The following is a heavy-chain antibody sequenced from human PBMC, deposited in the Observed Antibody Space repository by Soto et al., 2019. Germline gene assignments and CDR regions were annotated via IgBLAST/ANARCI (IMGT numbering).Heavy chain of an antibody. CDR3: ARICGGSCFNYYYGMDV. V-gene: IGHV1-8*01. J-gene: IGHJ6*02. CDR1: GYTFTSYY. Sequence: GASVKVSCKASGYTFTSYYINWVLQATGQGLEWMGWMNPNSGNTGYAQKFQGRVTMTRNTSISTAYMELSSLRSEDTAVYYCARICGGSCFNYYYGMDVWGQGTTVTVSS. D-gene: IGHD2-15*01. CDR2: MNPNSGNT.